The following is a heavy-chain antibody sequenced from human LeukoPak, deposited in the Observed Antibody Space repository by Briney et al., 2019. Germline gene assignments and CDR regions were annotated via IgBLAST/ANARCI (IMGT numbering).Heavy chain of an antibody. D-gene: IGHD2-2*01. V-gene: IGHV3-48*01. CDR2: IISTSSTT. CDR1: GFTFSSYS. J-gene: IGHJ4*02. CDR3: ATGFWGYCSRNSCPLDN. Sequence: GGALRLSCAASGFTFSSYSMNWVRQAPGKGLEWISYIISTSSTTYYADSVEGRFTISRDNDNNSVSLQMSSMRAEDTAVYYCATGFWGYCSRNSCPLDNWGQGTLVTVAS.